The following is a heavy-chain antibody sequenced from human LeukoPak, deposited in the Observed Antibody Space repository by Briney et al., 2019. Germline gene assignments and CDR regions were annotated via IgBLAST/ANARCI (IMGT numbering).Heavy chain of an antibody. D-gene: IGHD6-13*01. CDR3: XXXXXXSSRPADAFDI. J-gene: IGHJ3*02. V-gene: IGHV3-7*01. CDR2: IMQDGSEK. Sequence: GGSLRLSCLGSGFTFSTYWMSWVRQAPGKGLEWVANIMQDGSEKNYVDSVKGRFTISRDNARNSLYLQMNSLGAEDTAVYYCXXXXXXSSRPADAFDIWGQGTVVTVSS. CDR1: GFTFSTYW.